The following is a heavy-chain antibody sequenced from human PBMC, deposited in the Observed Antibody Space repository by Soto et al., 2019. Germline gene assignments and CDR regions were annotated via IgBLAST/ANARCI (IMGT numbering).Heavy chain of an antibody. D-gene: IGHD3-3*01. CDR1: GFTFSNYS. J-gene: IGHJ6*02. CDR2: ISDDGSNK. Sequence: XGSLRLSCAASGFTFSNYSMHWVRQAPGKGLEWVAFISDDGSNKYYADSMKGRFTMSRDNSKRTLYLQMSSLRVEDTAVYYCTKRRNVLRFLEWSSGMEVWGQGTTVTVSS. V-gene: IGHV3-30*18. CDR3: TKRRNVLRFLEWSSGMEV.